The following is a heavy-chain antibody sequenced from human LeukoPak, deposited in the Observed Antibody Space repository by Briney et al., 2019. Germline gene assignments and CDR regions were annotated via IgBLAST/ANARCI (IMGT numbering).Heavy chain of an antibody. CDR1: GGSVSSGDYY. CDR2: IYYSGST. Sequence: PSQTLSLTCTVSGGSVSSGDYYWSWIRQPPGKGLEWIGYIYYSGSTYYNPSLKSRVTISVDTSKNQFSLKLSSVTAADTAVYYCARGHEGYSSVHNQNWFDPWGQGTLVTVSS. CDR3: ARGHEGYSSVHNQNWFDP. J-gene: IGHJ5*02. V-gene: IGHV4-30-4*08. D-gene: IGHD6-25*01.